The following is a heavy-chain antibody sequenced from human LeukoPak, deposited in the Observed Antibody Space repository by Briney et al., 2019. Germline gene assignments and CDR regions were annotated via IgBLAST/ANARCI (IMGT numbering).Heavy chain of an antibody. CDR2: INPNSGGT. D-gene: IGHD2-2*01. CDR3: ARLSSRGRSCDSTSCLPLDY. Sequence: ASVKVSCKASGCTFTSYYIHWVRQAPGQGLEWMGWINPNSGGTNYAQKFQGRVTMTRVTSISTAYMDLSRLTSDDTAVYYCARLSSRGRSCDSTSCLPLDYWGQGTLVTVSS. CDR1: GCTFTSYY. J-gene: IGHJ4*02. V-gene: IGHV1-2*02.